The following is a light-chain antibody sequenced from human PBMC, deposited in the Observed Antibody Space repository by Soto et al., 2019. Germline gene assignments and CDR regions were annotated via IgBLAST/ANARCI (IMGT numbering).Light chain of an antibody. Sequence: EIVLTQSPATLSLSPVERATLSCRASQSVSSYLAWYQQKPGQAPRLLIYGASSRATGIPARFSGSGSGTDFTLTISSLEPEDFAVYYCQQYGSSSLTXGGGTEVDI. J-gene: IGKJ4*01. CDR2: GAS. CDR1: QSVSSY. V-gene: IGKV3-20*01. CDR3: QQYGSSSLT.